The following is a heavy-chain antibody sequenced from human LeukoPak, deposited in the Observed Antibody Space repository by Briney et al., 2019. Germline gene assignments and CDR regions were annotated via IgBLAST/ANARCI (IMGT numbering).Heavy chain of an antibody. CDR1: GFTFSSYG. J-gene: IGHJ4*02. CDR2: ISYDGSYK. D-gene: IGHD3-22*01. Sequence: GGSLRLSCAASGFTFSSYGMHWVRQAPGKGLEWVAVISYDGSYKYYADSVKGRFTISRDNSKNTLYLQMNSLRAEHTTGYNSANRESDGRYERSGYPFDYWGQGTLVTVSS. V-gene: IGHV3-30*18. CDR3: ANRESDGRYERSGYPFDY.